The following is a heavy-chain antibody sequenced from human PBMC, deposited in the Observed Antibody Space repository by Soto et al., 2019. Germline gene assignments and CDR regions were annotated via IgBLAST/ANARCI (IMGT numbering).Heavy chain of an antibody. V-gene: IGHV1-69*13. CDR3: ARDYDYGGNLDY. CDR2: IIPIFGTA. J-gene: IGHJ4*02. D-gene: IGHD4-17*01. CDR1: GGTFISYA. Sequence: SVTVSCQASGGTFISYAISWVRQAPGQGLEWMGGIIPIFGTANYAQKFQGRVTITADESTSTAYMELSSLRSEDTAVYYCARDYDYGGNLDYWGQGTLVTVSS.